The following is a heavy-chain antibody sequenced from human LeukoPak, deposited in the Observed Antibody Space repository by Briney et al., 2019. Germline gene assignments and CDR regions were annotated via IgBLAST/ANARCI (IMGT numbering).Heavy chain of an antibody. D-gene: IGHD3-9*01. CDR1: GFTFDDYA. Sequence: LGGSLRLSCAASGFTFDDYAMHWVRQAPGKGLEWVSLISGDGGSTYYADSVKGRCTISRDNSKNSLYLQMNSLRTEDTALYYCAKDPPRHYYDIHGGVVWGQGTMVTVSS. CDR2: ISGDGGST. V-gene: IGHV3-43*02. CDR3: AKDPPRHYYDIHGGVV. J-gene: IGHJ3*01.